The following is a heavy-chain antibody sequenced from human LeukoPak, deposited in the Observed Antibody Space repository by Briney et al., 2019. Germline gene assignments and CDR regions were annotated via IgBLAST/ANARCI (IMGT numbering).Heavy chain of an antibody. D-gene: IGHD3-3*01. CDR1: GFTFSSYA. V-gene: IGHV3-23*01. J-gene: IGHJ4*02. Sequence: PGGSLRLSCAASGFTFSSYAMSWVRQAPGKGLEWVSAISGSGGSTYYADSVKGRFTISRDNSKNTLYLQMNSLRAEDTAVYYCAKLRVTIFGVVTADDYWGQGTLVTVSS. CDR3: AKLRVTIFGVVTADDY. CDR2: ISGSGGST.